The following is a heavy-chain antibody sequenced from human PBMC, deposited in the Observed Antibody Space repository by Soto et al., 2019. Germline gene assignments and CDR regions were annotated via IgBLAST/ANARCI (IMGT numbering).Heavy chain of an antibody. V-gene: IGHV1-69*13. CDR2: IIPMFVTP. J-gene: IGHJ4*01. Sequence: GVSVKVSCKASGVTFNRQDMRWVRQAPGQGLEWMGGIIPMFVTPHYAEKFQDRVTITADESTATAYLGLSSLTSEDTAVYYCATSERKDGYSFDYWGPGTLVTVSS. CDR3: ATSERKDGYSFDY. CDR1: GVTFNRQD. D-gene: IGHD5-12*01.